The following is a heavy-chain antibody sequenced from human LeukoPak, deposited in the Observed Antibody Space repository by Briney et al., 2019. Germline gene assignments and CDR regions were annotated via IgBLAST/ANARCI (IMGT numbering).Heavy chain of an antibody. CDR2: IYYTGST. CDR1: GGSISSTSYY. D-gene: IGHD6-19*01. J-gene: IGHJ4*02. CDR3: ARLARAVKWGVEGYFDY. Sequence: SETLSLTCTASGGSISSTSYYWGWIRQPPGRGLEWIGSIYYTGSTYYNPSLKSRVTISVDTSKNQFSLKLSSVTAADTAVYYCARLARAVKWGVEGYFDYWGQGTLVTVSS. V-gene: IGHV4-39*01.